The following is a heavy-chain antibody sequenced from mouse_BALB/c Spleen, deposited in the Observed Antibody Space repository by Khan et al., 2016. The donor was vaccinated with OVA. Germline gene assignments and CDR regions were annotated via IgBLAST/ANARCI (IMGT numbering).Heavy chain of an antibody. J-gene: IGHJ4*01. D-gene: IGHD2-10*01. CDR3: ARQPYYHYNIMDY. V-gene: IGHV2-6-1*01. Sequence: VELVESGPGLVAPSQSLSITCTISGFSLTNYGVHWVRQPPGKGLEWLVLMWNDGSTNYNSALKSRLTISKDNSKSQVFLKMNSLQTDDTAMYFCARQPYYHYNIMDYWGQGTSVTVSS. CDR2: MWNDGST. CDR1: GFSLTNYG.